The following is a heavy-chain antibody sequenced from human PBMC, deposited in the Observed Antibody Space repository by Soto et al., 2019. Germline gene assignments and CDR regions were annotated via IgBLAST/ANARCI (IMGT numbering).Heavy chain of an antibody. CDR3: AKELQKIAAASRCPFED. J-gene: IGHJ4*02. CDR1: GFTFSSYG. V-gene: IGHV3-30*18. D-gene: IGHD6-13*01. CDR2: ISYDGSNK. Sequence: GGSLRLSCAASGFTFSSYGMHWVRQAPGKGLEWVAVISYDGSNKYYADSVKGRFTISRDNSKNTLYLQMNSLRAEDTAVYYCAKELQKIAAASRCPFEDWGQGTLVSV.